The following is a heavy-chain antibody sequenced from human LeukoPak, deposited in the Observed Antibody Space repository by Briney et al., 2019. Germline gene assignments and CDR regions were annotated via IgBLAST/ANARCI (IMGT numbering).Heavy chain of an antibody. CDR3: ARGGSYLSAFDI. Sequence: PGGSLRLSCAASGFTFSSYGMSWVRQAPGKGLEWVSIIYSGGSTFYADSVEGRFTISRDNSKNTLYLQMNSLRAEDTAVYYCARGGSYLSAFDIWGQGTMDTVSS. CDR1: GFTFSSYG. CDR2: IYSGGST. V-gene: IGHV3-53*01. J-gene: IGHJ3*02. D-gene: IGHD1-26*01.